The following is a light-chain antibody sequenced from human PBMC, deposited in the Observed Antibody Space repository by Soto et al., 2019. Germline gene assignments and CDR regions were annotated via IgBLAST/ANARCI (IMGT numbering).Light chain of an antibody. V-gene: IGLV1-40*01. J-gene: IGLJ1*01. CDR1: NSNIGASID. CDR2: DNS. Sequence: QAVVTQPPSVSGAPGQRVTISCTGSNSNIGASIDVHWYQQLPGTAPKLLMYDNSNRPSGVPGRFSGSKSGTSASLVITGLQAEDDADYYCQSYDTRLSGYVFGTGTKLTVL. CDR3: QSYDTRLSGYV.